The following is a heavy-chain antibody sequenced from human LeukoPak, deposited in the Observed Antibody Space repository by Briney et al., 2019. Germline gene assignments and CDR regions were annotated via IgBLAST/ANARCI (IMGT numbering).Heavy chain of an antibody. CDR1: GFTFSNYG. CDR3: AKDRRFVASFFDN. Sequence: GGSLRLSCVASGFTFSNYGMNWLRQAPGKGLEWVSGLSGGGAGTDYADSVKGRFTISRDNSKNTLYLQMNSLRAEDTAVYFCAKDRRFVASFFDNWGQGTLVTVSS. V-gene: IGHV3-23*01. CDR2: LSGGGAGT. J-gene: IGHJ4*02. D-gene: IGHD2-21*01.